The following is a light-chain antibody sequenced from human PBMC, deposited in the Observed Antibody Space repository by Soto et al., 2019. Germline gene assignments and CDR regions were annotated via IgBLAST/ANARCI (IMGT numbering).Light chain of an antibody. Sequence: DIQMTQSPSSLSASVGDRVTITCRASQTISTYLNWYQQKPGKAPRLLIYDASSLLSGVPSRFSGSGSGTDFTLTIASLQPEDFATYYCQQSHSIPWTFGQGTKVEIK. CDR2: DAS. CDR1: QTISTY. CDR3: QQSHSIPWT. V-gene: IGKV1-39*01. J-gene: IGKJ1*01.